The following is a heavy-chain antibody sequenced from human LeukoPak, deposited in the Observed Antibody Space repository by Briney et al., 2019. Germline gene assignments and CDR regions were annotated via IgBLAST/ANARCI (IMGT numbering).Heavy chain of an antibody. V-gene: IGHV3-30*02. CDR3: AKAGESGYGYTYFDY. CDR1: GFTFGSYG. J-gene: IGHJ4*02. D-gene: IGHD3-22*01. Sequence: GGSLRLSCAASGFTFGSYGMHWVRQAPGKGLEWVAFIRYDGSNKYYADSVKGRFTISRDNSKNTLYLQMNSLRAEDTAVYYCAKAGESGYGYTYFDYWGQGTLVTVSS. CDR2: IRYDGSNK.